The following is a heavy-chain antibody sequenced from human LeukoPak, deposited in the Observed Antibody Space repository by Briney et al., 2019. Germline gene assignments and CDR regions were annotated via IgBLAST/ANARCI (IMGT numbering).Heavy chain of an antibody. Sequence: ASVKVSCKASGYTFTSYGISWVRQAPGQGLEWMGWISAYNGNTNYAQKFQGRVTMTRDTSTSTVYMELSSLRSEDTAVYYCARVRGYSYGHPAFDYWGQGTLVTVSS. CDR2: ISAYNGNT. D-gene: IGHD5-18*01. J-gene: IGHJ4*02. CDR1: GYTFTSYG. V-gene: IGHV1-18*01. CDR3: ARVRGYSYGHPAFDY.